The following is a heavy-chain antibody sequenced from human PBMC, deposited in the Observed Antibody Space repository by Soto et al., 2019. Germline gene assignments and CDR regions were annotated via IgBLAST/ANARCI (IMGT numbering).Heavy chain of an antibody. V-gene: IGHV4-34*01. J-gene: IGHJ1*01. CDR3: AISPYFDEKWDFQH. Sequence: SETLSLTCAVYGGSFSGYYWSWIRQPPGKGLEWIGEINHRGSTNYNPSLESRVTMSVDTSKNQFSLNLTSVTAADTAVYYCAISPYFDEKWDFQHWGQGALVTVSS. CDR2: INHRGST. D-gene: IGHD3-22*01. CDR1: GGSFSGYY.